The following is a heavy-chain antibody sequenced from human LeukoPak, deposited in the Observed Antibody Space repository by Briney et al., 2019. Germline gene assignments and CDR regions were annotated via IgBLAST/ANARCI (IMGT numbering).Heavy chain of an antibody. J-gene: IGHJ4*02. V-gene: IGHV3-23*01. Sequence: PGGSLRLSCAVSGITLSNYGMSWVRQAPGKGLEWVAGISDGGGSRNYADSVKGRFTISRDNPENTLYLQMNSLRAEDTAVYFCAKRGVVIRAVIIVGFHKEAYYFDYWGQGALVTVSS. CDR1: GITLSNYG. CDR3: AKRGVVIRAVIIVGFHKEAYYFDY. D-gene: IGHD3-10*01. CDR2: ISDGGGSR.